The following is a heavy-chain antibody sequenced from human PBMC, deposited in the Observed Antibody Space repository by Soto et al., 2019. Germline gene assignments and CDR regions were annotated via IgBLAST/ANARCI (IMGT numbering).Heavy chain of an antibody. D-gene: IGHD3-3*01. Sequence: PGGSLRLSCAASGFTFSSYGMHWVRQAPGKGLEWVAVIWYDGSNKYYADSVKGRFTISRDNSKNTLYLQMNSLRAEDTAVYYCASSLTYYDFWSGHDAFDIWGQGTMVTVSS. CDR2: IWYDGSNK. CDR3: ASSLTYYDFWSGHDAFDI. V-gene: IGHV3-33*01. J-gene: IGHJ3*02. CDR1: GFTFSSYG.